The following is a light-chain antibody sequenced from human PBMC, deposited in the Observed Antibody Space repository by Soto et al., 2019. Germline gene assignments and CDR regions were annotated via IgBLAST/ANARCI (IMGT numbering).Light chain of an antibody. V-gene: IGLV2-23*02. Sequence: QSALTQPASVSGSPGQSITISCTGTSSDVGGCNCVSWYQQHPGKAPTLMIYEVNKRPSGVSNRFSGSKSGNTASLTISGLQAEDDADYYCCSSVASPNWVFGGGTKLTVL. CDR3: CSSVASPNWV. CDR2: EVN. CDR1: SSDVGGCNC. J-gene: IGLJ3*02.